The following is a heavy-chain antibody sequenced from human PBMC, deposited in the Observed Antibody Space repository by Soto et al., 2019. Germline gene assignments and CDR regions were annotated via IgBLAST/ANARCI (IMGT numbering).Heavy chain of an antibody. D-gene: IGHD2-15*01. V-gene: IGHV3-49*03. CDR3: TRVGHCSGASCYVSDY. Sequence: GGSLRLSCTASGFTFGDSAMGWFRQAPGKGLEWVSFIRTKPYGGTTTEYAASVKGRFTISRDDSKSIAYLQMNSLKTEDTAVYYCTRVGHCSGASCYVSDYWGQGILVTVSS. J-gene: IGHJ4*02. CDR2: IRTKPYGGTTT. CDR1: GFTFGDSA.